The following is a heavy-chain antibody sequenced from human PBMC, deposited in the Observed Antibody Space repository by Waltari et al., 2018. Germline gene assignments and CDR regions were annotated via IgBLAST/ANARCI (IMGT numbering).Heavy chain of an antibody. J-gene: IGHJ4*02. V-gene: IGHV3-23*01. CDR3: AKDPPGAARPFDY. Sequence: FSSYAMSWVRQAPGKGLEWVSAISGSGGSTYYADSVKGRFTISRDNSKNTLYLQMNSLRAEDTAVYYCAKDPPGAARPFDYWGQGTLVTVSS. CDR2: ISGSGGST. CDR1: FSSYA. D-gene: IGHD6-6*01.